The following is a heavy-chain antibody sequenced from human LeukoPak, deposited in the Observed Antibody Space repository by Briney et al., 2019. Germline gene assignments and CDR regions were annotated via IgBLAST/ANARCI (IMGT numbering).Heavy chain of an antibody. Sequence: GRSLRLSCAASGFTFTTYNIPWVRQAPGKGLEWVAVISYDESNIYYADSVKGRFTISRDNSKNTLYLQMNSRRVEDTAVYCCAREVSSGWFDYWGQGTLVTVSS. D-gene: IGHD6-19*01. CDR2: ISYDESNI. J-gene: IGHJ4*02. CDR3: AREVSSGWFDY. CDR1: GFTFTTYN. V-gene: IGHV3-30-3*01.